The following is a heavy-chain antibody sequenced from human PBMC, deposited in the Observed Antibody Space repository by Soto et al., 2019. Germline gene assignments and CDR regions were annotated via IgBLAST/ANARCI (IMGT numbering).Heavy chain of an antibody. V-gene: IGHV1-69*01. J-gene: IGHJ6*02. D-gene: IGHD4-4*01. CDR1: GGTFSSYA. CDR3: AREFMTTVTSSYYYGMDV. CDR2: IIPIFGTA. Sequence: VKVSCKASGGTFSSYAISWVRQAPGQGLEWMGGIIPIFGTANYAQKFQGRVTITADESTSTAYMELSSLRSEDTAVYYCAREFMTTVTSSYYYGMDVWGQGTTVTVSS.